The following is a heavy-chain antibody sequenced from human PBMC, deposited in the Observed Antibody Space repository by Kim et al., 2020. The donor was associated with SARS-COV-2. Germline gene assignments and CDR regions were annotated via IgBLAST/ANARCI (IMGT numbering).Heavy chain of an antibody. J-gene: IGHJ6*01. Sequence: GGSLRLSCAASGFTFSSYGMHWVRQAPGKGLEWVAVISYDGSNKYYADSVKGRFTISRDNSKNTLYLQMNSLRAEDTAVYYCAKVLSYCSSTSCRNYYY. CDR2: ISYDGSNK. CDR3: AKVLSYCSSTSCRNYYY. V-gene: IGHV3-30*18. D-gene: IGHD2-2*01. CDR1: GFTFSSYG.